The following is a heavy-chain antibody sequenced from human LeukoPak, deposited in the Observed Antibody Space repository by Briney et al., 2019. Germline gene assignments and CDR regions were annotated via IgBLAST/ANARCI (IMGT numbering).Heavy chain of an antibody. V-gene: IGHV3-21*01. CDR2: ISSSSSYI. Sequence: GGSLRLSCAASGFTFSSYSMNWVRQAPGKGLEWVSSISSSSSYIYYADSVKGRFTISRDNAKNSLYLQMNSLRAEDTAVYYCARGGWYSSGYIDYWGQGTLVTVSS. CDR3: ARGGWYSSGYIDY. J-gene: IGHJ4*02. D-gene: IGHD6-19*01. CDR1: GFTFSSYS.